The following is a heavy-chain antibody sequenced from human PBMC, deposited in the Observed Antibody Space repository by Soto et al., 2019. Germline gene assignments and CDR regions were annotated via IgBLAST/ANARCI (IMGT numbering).Heavy chain of an antibody. CDR2: ISGSGGTT. D-gene: IGHD3-22*01. V-gene: IGHV3-23*01. Sequence: EVQLLESGGGLVQPGGSLRLSCAAAGLTLSSYAMSWVRQAPGKGLQWVSVISGSGGTTFYADSVKGRFTNSRDNSKNTLYLQMNSLRAEDTALYYCAKGRSDDSSGYYYTLDYWGQGALVTVSS. J-gene: IGHJ4*02. CDR1: GLTLSSYA. CDR3: AKGRSDDSSGYYYTLDY.